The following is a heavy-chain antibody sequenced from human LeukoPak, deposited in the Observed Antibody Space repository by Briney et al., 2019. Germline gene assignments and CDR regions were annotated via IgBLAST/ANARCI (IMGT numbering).Heavy chain of an antibody. J-gene: IGHJ4*02. CDR3: ATHYDILTGYQRYFDY. CDR1: GGTFSSYA. D-gene: IGHD3-9*01. V-gene: IGHV1-69*06. CDR2: IIPIFGTA. Sequence: SVKVSCKASGGTFSSYAISWVRQAPGQGLEWMGGIIPIFGTANYAQKFQGRVTITADKSTSIAYMELSSLRSEDTAVYYCATHYDILTGYQRYFDYWGQGTLVTVSS.